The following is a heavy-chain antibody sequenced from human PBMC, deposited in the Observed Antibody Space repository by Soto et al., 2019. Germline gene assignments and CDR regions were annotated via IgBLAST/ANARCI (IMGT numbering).Heavy chain of an antibody. J-gene: IGHJ3*02. CDR1: GGAVSSGTYY. V-gene: IGHV4-31*03. D-gene: IGHD5-12*01. CDR2: IYYSGST. CDR3: ARARLRAVYAFDI. Sequence: SETLSLTCTVSGGAVSSGTYYWTWIRQRPGKGLEWIGYIYYSGSTYYSPSLKSRLSISLDTSKNQFSLRLSSVTAADTAMYYCARARLRAVYAFDIWGQGTMVTVSS.